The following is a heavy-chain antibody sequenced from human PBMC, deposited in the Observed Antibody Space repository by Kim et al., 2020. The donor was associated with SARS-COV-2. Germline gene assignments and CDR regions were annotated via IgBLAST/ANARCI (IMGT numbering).Heavy chain of an antibody. J-gene: IGHJ6*02. CDR1: GGSFSDYN. Sequence: SETLSLTCAVYGGSFSDYNWSWIRQPPGKGLEWIGEINHSGSTNVSPSVKSRITLSVDTSKSQFSLRLKSMTATDTAVYYCARGRAGVVPAPVLGLGPYYDYYAMDVWGRGTPVAVSS. D-gene: IGHD2-2*02. CDR3: ARGRAGVVPAPVLGLGPYYDYYAMDV. CDR2: INHSGST. V-gene: IGHV4-34*01.